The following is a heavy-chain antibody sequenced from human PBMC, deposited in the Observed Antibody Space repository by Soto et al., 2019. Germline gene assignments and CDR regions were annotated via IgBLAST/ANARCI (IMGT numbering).Heavy chain of an antibody. V-gene: IGHV4-31*02. CDR2: THYSGST. D-gene: IGHD3-9*01. J-gene: IGHJ4*02. Sequence: TLSLPCTVSGGAVSSGSYDWSWIRQHRGKGVEWIGYTHYSGSTYHNPSLKSRVTISVDKSKNQFSLKLSPLTPADTAVYYCARVARYFDPDYWGQGTLVTVSS. CDR3: ARVARYFDPDY. CDR1: GGAVSSGSYD.